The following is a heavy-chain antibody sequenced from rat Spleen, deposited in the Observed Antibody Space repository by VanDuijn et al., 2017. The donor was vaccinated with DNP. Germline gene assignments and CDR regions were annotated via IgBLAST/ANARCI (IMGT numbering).Heavy chain of an antibody. CDR1: GFTFSDYY. CDR3: ARVNNNLYYGLDA. J-gene: IGHJ4*01. D-gene: IGHD1-10*01. Sequence: EVQLVESGGGLVQPGRSLKLSCAASGFTFSDYYMAWVRQAPTKGLEWVAYISYDGGSSFFGDSVKGRFTISRDNAESNLYLQMNSLRSEDTATYYCARVNNNLYYGLDAWGQGTSVTVSS. CDR2: ISYDGGSS. V-gene: IGHV5-20*01.